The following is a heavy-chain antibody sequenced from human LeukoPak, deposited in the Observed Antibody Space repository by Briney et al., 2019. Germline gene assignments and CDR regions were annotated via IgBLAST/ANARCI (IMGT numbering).Heavy chain of an antibody. CDR1: GFTFTNW. CDR3: ARTLIEYSVSSCYFDY. Sequence: AGGSLRLSCAASGFTFTNWMHWVRQAPGKGLEWVAVISYDGSNKYYADSVKGRFTISRDNSKNTLYLQMNSLRAEDTAVYYCARTLIEYSVSSCYFDYWGQGTLVTVSS. V-gene: IGHV3-30*03. CDR2: ISYDGSNK. J-gene: IGHJ4*02. D-gene: IGHD6-6*01.